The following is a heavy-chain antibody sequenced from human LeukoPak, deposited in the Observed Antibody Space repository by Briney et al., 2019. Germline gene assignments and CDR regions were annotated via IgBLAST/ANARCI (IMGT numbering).Heavy chain of an antibody. CDR3: RDVFDY. J-gene: IGHJ4*02. V-gene: IGHV3-30*02. CDR1: GFTFSSYG. Sequence: GGSLRLSCAASGFTFSSYGMHWVRQAPGKGLEWVAFIRYVGSNKYYADSVKGRFTISRDNSKNTLYLQMNTLRAEDTAVYYCRDVFDYWGQGTLVTVSS. CDR2: IRYVGSNK. D-gene: IGHD3-16*01.